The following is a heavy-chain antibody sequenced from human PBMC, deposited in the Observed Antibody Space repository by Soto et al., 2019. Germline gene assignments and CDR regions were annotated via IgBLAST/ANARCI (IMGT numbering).Heavy chain of an antibody. J-gene: IGHJ4*02. V-gene: IGHV1-69*01. CDR3: ARVEGTAAGTPRLDY. CDR1: GGTFSSYA. CDR2: IIPIFGTA. Sequence: QVQLVQSGAEVKKPGSSVKVSCKASGGTFSSYAISWVRQAPGQGLEWMGGIIPIFGTANYEQKFQGRVTITADESTRTAYMELSSLRYEDTAVYYWARVEGTAAGTPRLDYWGQGTLIIVSS. D-gene: IGHD6-13*01.